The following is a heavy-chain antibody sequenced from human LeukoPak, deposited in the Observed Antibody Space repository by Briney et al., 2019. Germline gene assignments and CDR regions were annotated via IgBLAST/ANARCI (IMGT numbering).Heavy chain of an antibody. CDR3: AHISSSWPDY. CDR2: ISGSGGSK. J-gene: IGHJ4*02. Sequence: GGSLRLSCAASGFTFSSYAMSWVRQAPGXXXXXVSAISGSGGSKYYADSVTGRFTISRDNSKNTLYLQMNSLRAEDTAVYYCAHISSSWPDYWGQGTLVTVSS. D-gene: IGHD6-13*01. CDR1: GFTFSSYA. V-gene: IGHV3-23*01.